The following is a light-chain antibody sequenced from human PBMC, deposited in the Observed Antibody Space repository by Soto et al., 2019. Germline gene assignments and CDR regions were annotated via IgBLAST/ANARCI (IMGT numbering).Light chain of an antibody. V-gene: IGKV3-15*01. CDR3: QQRIDWPLT. J-gene: IGKJ4*01. CDR2: GAS. Sequence: EVVMTQSPATLSVSPGERATLSCRASQSVSSNLAWYQQKHGQAPRLLIYGASTRATGIPARFSGSGSGTDFTLTISSLEPEDFAVYYCQQRIDWPLTFGGGTKVDIK. CDR1: QSVSSN.